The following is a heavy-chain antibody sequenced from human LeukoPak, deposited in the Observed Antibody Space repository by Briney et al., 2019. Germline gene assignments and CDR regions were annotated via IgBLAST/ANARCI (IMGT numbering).Heavy chain of an antibody. CDR3: ARGSVDTAMSAGY. J-gene: IGHJ4*02. Sequence: GGSLRLSCAASGFTFSSYAMHWVRQAPGKGLEWVAVISYDGSNKYYADSVKGRFTISRDNSKNTLYLQMNSLRAEDTAVYYCARGSVDTAMSAGYWGQGTLVTVSS. D-gene: IGHD5-18*01. V-gene: IGHV3-30-3*01. CDR1: GFTFSSYA. CDR2: ISYDGSNK.